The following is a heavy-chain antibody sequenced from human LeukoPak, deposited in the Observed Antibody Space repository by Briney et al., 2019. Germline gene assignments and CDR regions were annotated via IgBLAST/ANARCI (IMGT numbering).Heavy chain of an antibody. CDR2: IYYSGST. V-gene: IGHV4-59*01. CDR3: ARVGGGGYYFDY. D-gene: IGHD1-26*01. CDR1: GRSISSYY. J-gene: IGHJ4*02. Sequence: PSETLSLTCTVSGRSISSYYWSWIRQPPGKGLEWIGYIYYSGSTNYNPSLKSRVTISVDTSKNQFSLKLSSVTAADTAVYYCARVGGGGYYFDYWGQGTLVTVSS.